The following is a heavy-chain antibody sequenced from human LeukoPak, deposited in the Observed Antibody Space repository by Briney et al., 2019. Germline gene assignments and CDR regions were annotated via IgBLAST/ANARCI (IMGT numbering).Heavy chain of an antibody. CDR1: GGSISSGGYY. Sequence: PSQTVSLTCTVSGGSISSGGYYWSWIRQPPGKGLEWIGYIYHSRSTYYNPSLKSRVTISVDRSKNQFSLKLSSVTAADTAVYYCARGAGSGYHAGGSVDYWGQGTLVTVSS. CDR3: ARGAGSGYHAGGSVDY. J-gene: IGHJ4*02. CDR2: IYHSRST. V-gene: IGHV4-30-2*01. D-gene: IGHD3-22*01.